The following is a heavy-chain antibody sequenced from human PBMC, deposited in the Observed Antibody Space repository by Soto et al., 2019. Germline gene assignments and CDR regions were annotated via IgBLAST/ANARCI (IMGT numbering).Heavy chain of an antibody. CDR3: ARVSYDFWSGYPLFDYGMDV. Sequence: VQLVESGGGLVKPGGSLRLSCAASGFTFSDYYMSWIRQAPGKGLEWVSYISSSGSTIYYADSVKGRFTISRDNAKNSLYLQMNSLRAEDTAVYYCARVSYDFWSGYPLFDYGMDVWGQGTTVTVSS. J-gene: IGHJ6*02. CDR2: ISSSGSTI. V-gene: IGHV3-11*01. D-gene: IGHD3-3*01. CDR1: GFTFSDYY.